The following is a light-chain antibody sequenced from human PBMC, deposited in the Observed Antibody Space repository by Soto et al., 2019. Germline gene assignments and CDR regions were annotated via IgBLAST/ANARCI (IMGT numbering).Light chain of an antibody. CDR1: TGAVSSSHF. CDR3: LLYYGDIWV. Sequence: QAVVTQEPSLTVSPGGTVTLTCGSNTGAVSSSHFSHWFQQKPGQAPRTLIYDTTNKHSGTPARFSGSLLGGKAALTLSGAQPEDEADYYCLLYYGDIWVFGGGTKVTVL. CDR2: DTT. J-gene: IGLJ3*02. V-gene: IGLV7-46*01.